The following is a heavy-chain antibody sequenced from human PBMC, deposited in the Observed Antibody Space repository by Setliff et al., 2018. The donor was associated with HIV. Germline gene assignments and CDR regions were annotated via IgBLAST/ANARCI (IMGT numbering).Heavy chain of an antibody. V-gene: IGHV4-59*08. CDR2: VFYSGSA. Sequence: SETLSLTCTVSGGSTSGYYWNWIRQSPGKGLEWIGCVFYSGSANYSPSLKSRVTISADTSKNQFSLNLNSVTAADTATYYCARAKTIGSSALFLDPWGQGTPVTVSS. CDR3: ARAKTIGSSALFLDP. D-gene: IGHD2-2*03. CDR1: GGSTSGYY. J-gene: IGHJ5*02.